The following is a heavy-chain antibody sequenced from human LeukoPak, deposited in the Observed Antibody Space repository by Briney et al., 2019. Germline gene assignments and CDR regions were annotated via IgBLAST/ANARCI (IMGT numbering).Heavy chain of an antibody. CDR3: ATHSGIPRAMDY. J-gene: IGHJ4*02. CDR2: IYYSGST. D-gene: IGHD2-2*02. Sequence: SLTLSLTCMDCGGCLHQTSLLWLDIGQPPGQRLEWFGSIYYSGSTYYNPSLKSRVTVSVDTSKNQLSQKLSSVTAADTAVYFCATHSGIPRAMDYWGQGTLVTVSS. V-gene: IGHV4-39*01. CDR1: GGCLHQTSL.